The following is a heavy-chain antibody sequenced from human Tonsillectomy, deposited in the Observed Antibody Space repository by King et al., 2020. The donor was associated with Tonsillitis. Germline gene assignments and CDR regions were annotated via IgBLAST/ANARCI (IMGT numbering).Heavy chain of an antibody. CDR2: INHSGST. Sequence: VQLQQWGAGLLKPSETLSLTCAVYGGSFSGYYWSWIRQPPGKGLEWIGEINHSGSTNYNPSLKSRVTVSVDTAKNQFSLKLSSVTAADTAVYYCARVRRRSGGYSYGYQTTHYGMDVWGQGTTVTVSS. D-gene: IGHD5-18*01. CDR1: GGSFSGYY. V-gene: IGHV4-34*01. J-gene: IGHJ6*02. CDR3: ARVRRRSGGYSYGYQTTHYGMDV.